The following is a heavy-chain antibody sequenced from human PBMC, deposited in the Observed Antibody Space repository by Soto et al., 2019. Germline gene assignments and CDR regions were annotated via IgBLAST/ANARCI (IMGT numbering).Heavy chain of an antibody. CDR1: GGSIKSSDYH. CDR2: IHNSGTS. J-gene: IGHJ4*02. D-gene: IGHD6-6*01. V-gene: IGHV4-30-4*01. Sequence: SETLSLTCTVSGGSIKSSDYHYICTRKSPAKGLEWIGYIHNSGTSFYNPSLRGRVTVTLDTSRSQFSLTLASVTAADTAVYYCVREERIAAPQLDYWGQGIPVTVSS. CDR3: VREERIAAPQLDY.